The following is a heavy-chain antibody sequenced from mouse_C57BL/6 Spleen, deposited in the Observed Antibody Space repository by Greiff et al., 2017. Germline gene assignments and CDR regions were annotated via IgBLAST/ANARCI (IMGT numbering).Heavy chain of an antibody. D-gene: IGHD4-1*01. CDR3: ARTLGRTCFDY. Sequence: QVQLKESGPGLVQPSQSLSITCTVSGFSLTSYGVHWVRQSPGKGLEWLGVIWSGGSTAYNAAFISRLGISKDNAKSQVFFKMNSLQADGTAIYYGARTLGRTCFDYGGQGTTLTASS. CDR2: IWSGGST. V-gene: IGHV2-2*01. J-gene: IGHJ2*01. CDR1: GFSLTSYG.